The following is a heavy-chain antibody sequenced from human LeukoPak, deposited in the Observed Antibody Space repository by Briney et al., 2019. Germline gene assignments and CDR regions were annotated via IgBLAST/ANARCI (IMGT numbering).Heavy chain of an antibody. Sequence: PGGSLRLSCAASGFTFRSYAMSWVRQAPGKGLEWVSAISGRGTNTYYADSVKGRFTISRDNSKNTLYLQMNSLRAEDTAVYYCTTLKGPDILTGYEDFDYWGQGTLVTVSS. V-gene: IGHV3-23*01. D-gene: IGHD3-9*01. J-gene: IGHJ4*02. CDR3: TTLKGPDILTGYEDFDY. CDR1: GFTFRSYA. CDR2: ISGRGTNT.